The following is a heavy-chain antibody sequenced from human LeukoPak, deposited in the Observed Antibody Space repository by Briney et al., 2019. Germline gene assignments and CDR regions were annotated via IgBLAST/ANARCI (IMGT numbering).Heavy chain of an antibody. D-gene: IGHD1-7*01. CDR3: ARGAPRGVWNFYFDY. Sequence: ASVKVSCTASNYAFSSYGIGWVRRAPGQGLEWMGWVGPYNRKTNYSQKFQGRVTMTTDTSTNTAYLELRTLRSDDTAVYYCARGAPRGVWNFYFDYWGQGTLVTVSS. CDR2: VGPYNRKT. V-gene: IGHV1-18*01. CDR1: NYAFSSYG. J-gene: IGHJ4*02.